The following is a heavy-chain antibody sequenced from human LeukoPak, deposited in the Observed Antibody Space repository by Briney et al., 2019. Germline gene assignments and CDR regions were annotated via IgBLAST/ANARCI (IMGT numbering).Heavy chain of an antibody. Sequence: GESLKISCKASGYIFTSNWIGWVRQMPGKGLEWMGIIFPSDSDTRYRPSFQGQVTISADKSISTAYLQWSSLKASDTAMYYCARQVGDTAMVTSKTTYYYYYYMDVWGKGTTVTVSS. CDR2: IFPSDSDT. CDR3: ARQVGDTAMVTSKTTYYYYYYMDV. D-gene: IGHD5-18*01. J-gene: IGHJ6*03. V-gene: IGHV5-51*01. CDR1: GYIFTSNW.